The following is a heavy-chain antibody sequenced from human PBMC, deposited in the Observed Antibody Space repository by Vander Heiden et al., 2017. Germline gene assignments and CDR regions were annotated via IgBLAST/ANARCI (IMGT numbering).Heavy chain of an antibody. CDR1: GGPFSGCY. CDR2: INNIGST. J-gene: IGHJ4*02. D-gene: IGHD1-26*01. CDR3: ARESGAGGLGPDY. V-gene: IGHV4-34*02. Sequence: VHLQQWGAGPSKPSATLSVTRAIYGGPFSGCYWSWIRQSPGKGLQWIGKINNIGSTDYNPSLKSRVTLSVDTSRNQFSLKLNSVTAADTAVYYCARESGAGGLGPDYWGQGALVTVSS.